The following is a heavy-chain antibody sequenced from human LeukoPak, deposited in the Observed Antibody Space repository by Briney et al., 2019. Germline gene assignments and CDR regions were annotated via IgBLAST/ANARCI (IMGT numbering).Heavy chain of an antibody. CDR2: INHSGST. CDR3: ARSTRQLVSYYYYSYNMDV. V-gene: IGHV4-34*01. D-gene: IGHD6-6*01. Sequence: PSETLSLTCAVYGGSFSGYYWSWIRQPPGKGLEWIGEINHSGSTNYNPSLKSRVSISVDTSKNQFSLKLTSVTAADTAVYYCARSTRQLVSYYYYSYNMDVWGKGTTVTVSS. CDR1: GGSFSGYY. J-gene: IGHJ6*03.